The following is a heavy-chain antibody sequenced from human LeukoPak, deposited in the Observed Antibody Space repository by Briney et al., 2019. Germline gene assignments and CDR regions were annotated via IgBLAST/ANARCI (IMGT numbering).Heavy chain of an antibody. CDR3: AKVGAVAAVEN. Sequence: GGSLRLSCAASGFTVSSKYMSWVRQAPGKGLEWVSVIYTGETTYYADSVKGRFTISRDNSKNTLHLQMDGLRVEDTAVYYCAKVGAVAAVENWGQGTLVTVSS. D-gene: IGHD6-19*01. CDR1: GFTVSSKY. J-gene: IGHJ4*02. CDR2: IYTGETT. V-gene: IGHV3-66*01.